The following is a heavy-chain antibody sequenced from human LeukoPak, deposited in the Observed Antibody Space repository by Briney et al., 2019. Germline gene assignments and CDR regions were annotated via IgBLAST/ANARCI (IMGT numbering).Heavy chain of an antibody. V-gene: IGHV3-33*08. Sequence: SGGSLRLSCAASGFTFSNYWMTWVRQAPGIGLEWVAVIWCDGSNKYYADSVKGRFTISRDNSKNTLYLQMNSLRAEDTAVYYCARDLGYGGSLDYWGQGTLVTVSS. CDR1: GFTFSNYW. CDR3: ARDLGYGGSLDY. J-gene: IGHJ4*02. D-gene: IGHD4-23*01. CDR2: IWCDGSNK.